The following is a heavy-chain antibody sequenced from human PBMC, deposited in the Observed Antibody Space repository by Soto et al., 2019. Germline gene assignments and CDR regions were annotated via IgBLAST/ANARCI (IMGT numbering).Heavy chain of an antibody. Sequence: QVQLQESGPGLVKPSQTLSLTCTVSGGSISSGGYYWSWIRQHPGKGLEWIGYIYYSGSTYYNPCLQCRVTIAVDTSKNQFSLKLSSVTAADTAVYYCASREYSSGYYYQPTPENDAFDIWGQGTMVTVSS. CDR1: GGSISSGGYY. CDR2: IYYSGST. J-gene: IGHJ3*02. CDR3: ASREYSSGYYYQPTPENDAFDI. V-gene: IGHV4-31*03. D-gene: IGHD3-22*01.